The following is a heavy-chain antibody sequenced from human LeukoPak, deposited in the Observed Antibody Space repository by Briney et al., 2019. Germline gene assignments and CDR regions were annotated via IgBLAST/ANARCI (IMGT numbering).Heavy chain of an antibody. J-gene: IGHJ3*02. D-gene: IGHD3-22*01. CDR3: AREVQGHYYDSSGYRAFDI. V-gene: IGHV4-59*12. Sequence: PSETLSLTCTVSGGSISSYYWSWIRQPPGKGLEWIGYIYYSGSTNYNPSLKSRVTISVDTSKNQFSLKLSSVTAADTAVYYCAREVQGHYYDSSGYRAFDIWGQGTMVTVSS. CDR1: GGSISSYY. CDR2: IYYSGST.